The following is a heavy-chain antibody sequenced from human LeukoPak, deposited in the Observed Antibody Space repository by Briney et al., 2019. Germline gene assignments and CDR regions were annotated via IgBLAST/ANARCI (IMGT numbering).Heavy chain of an antibody. D-gene: IGHD2-8*02. CDR1: GFTFSTYG. CDR2: LSGSGGST. CDR3: AKNFWSVSPSY. Sequence: GGSLRLSCAASGFTFSTYGMSWVRQAPGKGLEWVSALSGSGGSTYYADSVKGRFTISRDNSKNTLYLQMNSLRVDDTAVYCCAKNFWSVSPSYWGQGTLVTVSS. V-gene: IGHV3-23*01. J-gene: IGHJ4*02.